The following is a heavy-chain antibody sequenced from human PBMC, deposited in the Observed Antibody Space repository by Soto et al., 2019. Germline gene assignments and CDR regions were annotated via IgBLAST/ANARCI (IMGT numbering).Heavy chain of an antibody. V-gene: IGHV4-39*01. CDR1: GGSISSGSYY. J-gene: IGHJ4*02. D-gene: IGHD3-10*01. CDR2: IYYSGST. CDR3: ARPGNYGSGSYLYYLDY. Sequence: QLQLQESGPGLVKPSETLSLTCTVSGGSISSGSYYWGWIRQPPGKGLEWIGSIYYSGSTYYNPSLKSRVTISVDTSKNQFSLKLSSVTAADTAVYYCARPGNYGSGSYLYYLDYWGQGTLVTVSS.